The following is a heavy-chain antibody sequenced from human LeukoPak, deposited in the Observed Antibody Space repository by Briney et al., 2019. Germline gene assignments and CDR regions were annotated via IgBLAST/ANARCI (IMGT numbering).Heavy chain of an antibody. CDR2: IYYSGST. CDR1: GGSVSSGSYY. CDR3: AREVLYGSGGYLDY. Sequence: SETLSLTCTVSGGSVSSGSYYWSWIRQPPGKGLEWIGYIYYSGSTNYNPSLKSRVTISVDTSKNQFSLKLSSVTAADTAVYYCAREVLYGSGGYLDYWGQGTLVTVSS. J-gene: IGHJ4*02. V-gene: IGHV4-61*01. D-gene: IGHD3-10*01.